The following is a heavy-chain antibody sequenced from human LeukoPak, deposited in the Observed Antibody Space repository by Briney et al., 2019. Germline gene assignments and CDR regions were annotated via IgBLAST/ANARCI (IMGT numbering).Heavy chain of an antibody. D-gene: IGHD4-11*01. CDR2: ISYDGIDK. Sequence: GGSLRLSCVASGFTFSTYAMHWVRQAPGKGLEWVALISYDGIDKYYADFVKGRFTISRDNSKNTLYLQIDSLTTEDTAVYYCPRVPVWGTVTTHYFDYWGQGTLVTVSS. CDR3: PRVPVWGTVTTHYFDY. V-gene: IGHV3-30*04. J-gene: IGHJ4*02. CDR1: GFTFSTYA.